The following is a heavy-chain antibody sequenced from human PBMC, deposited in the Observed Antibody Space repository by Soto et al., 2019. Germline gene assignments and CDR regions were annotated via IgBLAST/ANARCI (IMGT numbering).Heavy chain of an antibody. D-gene: IGHD6-19*01. CDR3: ASRPTRAVAAPGLDY. CDR1: GGTFSSYA. CDR2: IIPIFGTA. J-gene: IGHJ4*01. Sequence: QVQLVQSGAEVKKPGSSVKVSCKASGGTFSSYAISWVRQAPGQGLEWMGGIIPIFGTANYAQKFQGRVTITADESTSTAYMGRSSLRSEDRAVYYCASRPTRAVAAPGLDYWGQEPWSPSPQ. V-gene: IGHV1-69*01.